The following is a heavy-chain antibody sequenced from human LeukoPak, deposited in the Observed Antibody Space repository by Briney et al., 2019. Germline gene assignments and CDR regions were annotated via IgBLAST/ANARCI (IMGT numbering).Heavy chain of an antibody. D-gene: IGHD2-21*02. CDR1: GTSISPYY. CDR3: AREVGDSDSDNWFDP. CDR2: IYYSGST. J-gene: IGHJ5*02. Sequence: SETLSLTCAVPGTSISPYYWSWIRQPPAKGLDWIGHIYYSGSTNYNPSLKSRVTISIDTSENQVSLILRSVTAADMAVYYCAREVGDSDSDNWFDPWGQGTLVTVSS. V-gene: IGHV4-59*01.